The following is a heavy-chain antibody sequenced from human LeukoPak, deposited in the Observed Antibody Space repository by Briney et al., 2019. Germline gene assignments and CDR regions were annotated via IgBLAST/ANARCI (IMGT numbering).Heavy chain of an antibody. CDR1: GGSISSSSYY. Sequence: PSETLSLTCTVSGGSISSSSYYWGWIRQPPGKGLEWIGSIYYSGSTYYNPSLKSRVTISVDTSKNQFSLKLSSVTAADTAVYYCARRGYYYGSGSLYYYYYYMDVWGKGTTVTISS. J-gene: IGHJ6*03. D-gene: IGHD3-10*01. V-gene: IGHV4-39*07. CDR2: IYYSGST. CDR3: ARRGYYYGSGSLYYYYYYMDV.